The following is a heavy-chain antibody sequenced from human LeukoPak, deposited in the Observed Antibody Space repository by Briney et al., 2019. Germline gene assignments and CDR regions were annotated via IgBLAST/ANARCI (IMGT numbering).Heavy chain of an antibody. D-gene: IGHD5-12*01. CDR3: AKAGGYYYFDY. J-gene: IGHJ4*02. CDR1: GFTFSRYA. CDR2: ISGSGGST. V-gene: IGHV3-23*01. Sequence: GGALRLSCAASGFTFSRYAMSWVRQAPGKGLEWVSAISGSGGSTYYADSVKGRFTISRDNSKNTLYLQMNSLRAEDTAVYYCAKAGGYYYFDYWGQGTLVTASS.